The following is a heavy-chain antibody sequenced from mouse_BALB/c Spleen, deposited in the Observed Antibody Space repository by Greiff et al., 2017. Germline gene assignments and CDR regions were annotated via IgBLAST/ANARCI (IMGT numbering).Heavy chain of an antibody. J-gene: IGHJ2*01. Sequence: EVKLVESGGGLVQPGGSLKLSCAASGFTFSSYTMSWVRQTPEKRLEWVATISSGGGNTYYPDSVKGRFTISRDNAKNNLYLQMSSLRSEDTALYYCARSAYGNYFDYWGQGTTLTVSS. CDR3: ARSAYGNYFDY. CDR1: GFTFSSYT. CDR2: ISSGGGNT. V-gene: IGHV5-9*03. D-gene: IGHD2-10*02.